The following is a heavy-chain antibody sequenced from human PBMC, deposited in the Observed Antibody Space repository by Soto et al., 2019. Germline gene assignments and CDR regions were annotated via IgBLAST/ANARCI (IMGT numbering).Heavy chain of an antibody. Sequence: PGGSLRLSCAASGFTFNSYAMHWVRQAPGKGLEWVGVIWYDGSNTFYAESVKGRFTISRDNSKNTVYLQMNSLRAEDTAVYYCAREFSMVIVAPGYWGQGTLVTVSS. CDR1: GFTFNSYA. CDR3: AREFSMVIVAPGY. D-gene: IGHD5-12*01. CDR2: IWYDGSNT. J-gene: IGHJ4*02. V-gene: IGHV3-33*01.